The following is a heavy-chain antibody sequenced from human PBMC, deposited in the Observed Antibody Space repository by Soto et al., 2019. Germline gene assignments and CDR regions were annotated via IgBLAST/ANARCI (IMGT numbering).Heavy chain of an antibody. V-gene: IGHV2-5*02. Sequence: QITLKESGPTLVKPTQTLTLTCTFSGFSLSTSGVGVGWIRQPPGKALEWLALIYWDDDKRYSPSLKSRLTXTXXTSKNQVVLTIPNMDPVDTATYYCAYTTPHDAFDIWGQGTMVTVSS. D-gene: IGHD1-1*01. CDR1: GFSLSTSGVG. CDR2: IYWDDDK. J-gene: IGHJ3*02. CDR3: AYTTPHDAFDI.